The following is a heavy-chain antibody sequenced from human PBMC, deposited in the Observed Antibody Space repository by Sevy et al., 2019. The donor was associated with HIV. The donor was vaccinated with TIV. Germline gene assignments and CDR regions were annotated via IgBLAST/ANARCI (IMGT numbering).Heavy chain of an antibody. CDR3: AHRRDDTVVMVYGDFDY. D-gene: IGHD2-8*01. CDR1: GFSLATSGVG. CDR2: IYWDDDK. V-gene: IGHV2-5*02. J-gene: IGHJ4*02. Sequence: SGPTLVKPTQTLTLTCTLSGFSLATSGVGVGWIRQPPGKALEWLALIYWDDDKRYSPSLKSRITITKDSSKNQVVLTMTNMDPVDTATYYCAHRRDDTVVMVYGDFDYWGQGALVTVSS.